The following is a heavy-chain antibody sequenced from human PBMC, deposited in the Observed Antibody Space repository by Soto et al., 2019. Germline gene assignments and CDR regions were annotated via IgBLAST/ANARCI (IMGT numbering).Heavy chain of an antibody. CDR3: ATSPDAFDI. CDR2: ISYDGSNK. V-gene: IGHV3-30-3*01. CDR1: GVTLSAYA. Sequence: QLQLVESGGGVVQPVRSLRLSCAASGVTLSAYAMYWVRQAPGKGLECVAVISYDGSNKFYSVSVKGRFTISIDNSTNTLYLEMNSLRAEDTAVYYCATSPDAFDIWGQGTMVTVSS. J-gene: IGHJ3*02.